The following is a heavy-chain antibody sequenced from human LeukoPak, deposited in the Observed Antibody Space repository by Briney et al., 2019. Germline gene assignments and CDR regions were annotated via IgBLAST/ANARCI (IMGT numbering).Heavy chain of an antibody. CDR3: VRDVDTFFDY. V-gene: IGHV4-4*07. CDR2: IYASGST. Sequence: SETLSLTCTVSGGPMSSYYWSWVRQPAGKGLEWIGRIYASGSTYYNPSLKSRVTMSVDTSKNQFSLKLTSVTAADTAVYFCVRDVDTFFDYWGQGTLVTVSS. CDR1: GGPMSSYY. J-gene: IGHJ4*02. D-gene: IGHD5-18*01.